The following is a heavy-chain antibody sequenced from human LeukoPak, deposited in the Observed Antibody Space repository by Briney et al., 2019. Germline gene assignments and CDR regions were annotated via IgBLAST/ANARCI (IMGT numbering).Heavy chain of an antibody. D-gene: IGHD3-22*01. CDR2: INPSGGST. J-gene: IGHJ6*02. V-gene: IGHV1-46*01. Sequence: LRASVKVSCKASGYSLTGYHMHWVRQAPGQGLEWMGIINPSGGSTSYAQKFQGRVTMTRDTSTSTVYMELSSLRSEDTAVYYCAREYYYDSSGPALGPPYYYYYYGMDVWGQGTTVTVSS. CDR3: AREYYYDSSGPALGPPYYYYYYGMDV. CDR1: GYSLTGYH.